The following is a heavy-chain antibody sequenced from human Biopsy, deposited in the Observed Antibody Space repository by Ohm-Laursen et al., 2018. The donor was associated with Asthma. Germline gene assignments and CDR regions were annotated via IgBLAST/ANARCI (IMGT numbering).Heavy chain of an antibody. J-gene: IGHJ4*02. CDR1: GYSLTDLS. CDR2: HDHEEGGT. Sequence: ATVKISCKISGYSLTDLSMHWVRQAPGQGLEWMGGHDHEEGGTVNARRFQGRVTMTEATSTDTAYMELSSLSSDDTAVYYCASDFPKDYVRYNFQFWGQGTLVTVSS. V-gene: IGHV1-24*01. CDR3: ASDFPKDYVRYNFQF. D-gene: IGHD4-17*01.